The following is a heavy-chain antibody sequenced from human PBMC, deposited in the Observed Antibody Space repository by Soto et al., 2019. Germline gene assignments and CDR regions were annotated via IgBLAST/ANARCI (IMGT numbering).Heavy chain of an antibody. CDR2: ISGSGGST. CDR3: AKEPIVVVPPRLFDY. Sequence: EVQLLESGGGLVQPGGSLRLSCAASGCTFSSYAMSWVRQAPGKGLEWVPAISGSGGSTYYADSVTGRFTISRDTSKNTLYLQMNSLRAEDTAVYYCAKEPIVVVPPRLFDYCGQGTLVTVSS. D-gene: IGHD3-22*01. V-gene: IGHV3-23*01. J-gene: IGHJ4*02. CDR1: GCTFSSYA.